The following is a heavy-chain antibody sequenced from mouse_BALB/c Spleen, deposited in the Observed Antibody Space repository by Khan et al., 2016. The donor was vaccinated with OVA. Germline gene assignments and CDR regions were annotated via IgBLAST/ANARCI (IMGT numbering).Heavy chain of an antibody. CDR2: IYPGISDT. D-gene: IGHD2-4*01. CDR1: GYSFTSYW. J-gene: IGHJ2*01. CDR3: TRSYDSYYFDY. V-gene: IGHV1-5*01. Sequence: EVQLQQSGTVLARPGASVKMSCKASGYSFTSYWIHWVTQRPGQGLEWIGAIYPGISDTRYNQKFKGKAKLTAVTSANTAYMELSSLTYEDSAVYYCTRSYDSYYFDYWGQGTTLTVSS.